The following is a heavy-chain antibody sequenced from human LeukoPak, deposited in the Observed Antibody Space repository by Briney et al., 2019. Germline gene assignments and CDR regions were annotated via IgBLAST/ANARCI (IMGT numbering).Heavy chain of an antibody. Sequence: PSQTLSLTCTVSGGSISSGGYYWSWIRQPPGKGLEWIGYIYHSGSTYYNPSLKSRVTISVDRSKNQFSLKLSSVTAADTAVYYCARGSQGIAARGCLDYWGQGTLVTVSS. D-gene: IGHD6-6*01. CDR2: IYHSGST. J-gene: IGHJ4*02. CDR3: ARGSQGIAARGCLDY. V-gene: IGHV4-30-2*01. CDR1: GGSISSGGYY.